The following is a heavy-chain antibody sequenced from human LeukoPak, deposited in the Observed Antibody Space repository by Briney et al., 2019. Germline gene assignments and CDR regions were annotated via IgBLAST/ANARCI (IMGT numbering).Heavy chain of an antibody. D-gene: IGHD6-6*01. V-gene: IGHV3-7*03. Sequence: PGGSLRLSCAASGFTFSSYWMSWVRQAPGKGLEWVANIKQDGSEKYYVDSVKGRFTISRDNSKNSLYLQMNSLRAEDTALYYCAKAPTHDYSAARFWFDPWGQGTLVTVSS. CDR2: IKQDGSEK. CDR1: GFTFSSYW. CDR3: AKAPTHDYSAARFWFDP. J-gene: IGHJ5*02.